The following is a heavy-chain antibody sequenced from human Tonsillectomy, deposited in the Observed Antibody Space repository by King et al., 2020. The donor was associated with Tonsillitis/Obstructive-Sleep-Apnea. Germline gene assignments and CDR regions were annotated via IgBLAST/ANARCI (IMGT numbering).Heavy chain of an antibody. Sequence: VQLQQWGAGLLKPSETLSLTCAVYGGSVSGYYWSWIRQPPGKGLEWIGEINHSGSTNYNPSLKSRVTLSVDTSKNQFSLKLSSVTAADTAVYYCARGMERWGWPDCWGQGTLVTVSP. V-gene: IGHV4-34*01. CDR2: INHSGST. D-gene: IGHD1-1*01. CDR1: GGSVSGYY. CDR3: ARGMERWGWPDC. J-gene: IGHJ4*02.